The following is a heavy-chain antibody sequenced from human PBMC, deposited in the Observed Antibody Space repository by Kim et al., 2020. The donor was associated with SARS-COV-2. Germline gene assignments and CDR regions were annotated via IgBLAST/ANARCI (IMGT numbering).Heavy chain of an antibody. Sequence: GYARSVKDRFTISKDNDKNSLYLQMNNLRAEDTAVYYCAKEVEASGLLDYWGQGTLVTVSS. D-gene: IGHD1-26*01. J-gene: IGHJ4*02. CDR3: AKEVEASGLLDY. V-gene: IGHV3-9*01.